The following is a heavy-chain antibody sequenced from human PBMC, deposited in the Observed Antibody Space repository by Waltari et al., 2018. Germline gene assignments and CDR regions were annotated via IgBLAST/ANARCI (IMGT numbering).Heavy chain of an antibody. D-gene: IGHD3-10*01. J-gene: IGHJ4*02. Sequence: EVQLVETGGGLIQPGGSLRLSCAASGFTVSSNYMSWVRQAPGQGVEWVLVIYSGGSTYYADSVKGRFTISRDNSKNTLYLQMNSLRAEDTAVYYCASLVRGTDFDYWGQGTLVTVSS. CDR3: ASLVRGTDFDY. CDR2: IYSGGST. V-gene: IGHV3-53*02. CDR1: GFTVSSNY.